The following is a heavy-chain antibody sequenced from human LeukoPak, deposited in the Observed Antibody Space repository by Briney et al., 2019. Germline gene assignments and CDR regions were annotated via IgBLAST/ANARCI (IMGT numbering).Heavy chain of an antibody. CDR2: ISYDVITK. V-gene: IGHV3-30-3*01. J-gene: IGHJ4*02. CDR1: GFTFTNYP. D-gene: IGHD2-2*01. Sequence: PGGSLRLSCSASGFTFTNYPIRWVRQAPGKGLEWVAVISYDVITKYYADSVKGRFTLSRDNSKNILFLQMDSLRAEDTAVYYCAKDFYQLLSPFDYWGQGTLVTVSS. CDR3: AKDFYQLLSPFDY.